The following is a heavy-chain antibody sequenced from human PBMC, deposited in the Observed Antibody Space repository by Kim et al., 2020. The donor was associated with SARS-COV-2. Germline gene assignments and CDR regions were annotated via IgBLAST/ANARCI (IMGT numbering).Heavy chain of an antibody. Sequence: GGSLRLSCAASGFTFSSYTMNWVRQAPEKGLEWVSTISDNGHGADTHYADSVKGRFTISRDDSRSTVFLYMHSLTDDATYFYYCVHRLVAHFDYWGQGTL. CDR2: ISDNGHGADT. CDR3: VHRLVAHFDY. D-gene: IGHD2-21*01. CDR1: GFTFSSYT. V-gene: IGHV3-23*01. J-gene: IGHJ4*02.